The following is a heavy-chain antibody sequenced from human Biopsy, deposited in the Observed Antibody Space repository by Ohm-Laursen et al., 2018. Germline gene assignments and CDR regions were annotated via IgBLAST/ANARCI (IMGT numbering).Heavy chain of an antibody. J-gene: IGHJ4*02. CDR3: ARGMRSSGWPYFDS. CDR2: IYDRGSTA. CDR1: GDSVSSGSFY. D-gene: IGHD6-19*01. Sequence: PSQTLSLTCTVSGDSVSSGSFYWTWIRQPPGQGLEYIGYIYDRGSTANYNPSLESRVTMSVDMPKNQFSLKLSSGTAADTALYYCARGMRSSGWPYFDSWGQGTLVTVSS. V-gene: IGHV4-61*01.